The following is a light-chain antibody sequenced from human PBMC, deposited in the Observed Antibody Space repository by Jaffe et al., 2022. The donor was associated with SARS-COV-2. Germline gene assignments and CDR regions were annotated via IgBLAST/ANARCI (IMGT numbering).Light chain of an antibody. CDR3: QQRSSWPIT. V-gene: IGKV3-11*01. Sequence: EIVLTQSPATLSLSPGERVTLSCRASQSVRSYLAWYQQKFGQAPRLLIYDASNRATGIPARFSGSGSGTDFTLTISSLEPEDFAVYYCQQRSSWPITFGQGTRLEIK. J-gene: IGKJ5*01. CDR2: DAS. CDR1: QSVRSY.